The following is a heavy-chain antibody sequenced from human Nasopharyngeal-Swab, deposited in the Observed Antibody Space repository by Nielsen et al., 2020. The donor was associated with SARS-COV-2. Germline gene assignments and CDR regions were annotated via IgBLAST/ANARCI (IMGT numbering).Heavy chain of an antibody. CDR3: ARDSGRDWCGQDY. Sequence: VKVSCKASGYILIDYAIHWVRQAPGQRLEWMGWINNRDVQTEYSESFQGRVTITRDTSASTVYMELSSLRSEDTAVYYCARDSGRDWCGQDYWGQGTLVTVSS. CDR1: GYILIDYA. J-gene: IGHJ4*02. V-gene: IGHV1-3*04. D-gene: IGHD3/OR15-3a*01. CDR2: INNRDVQT.